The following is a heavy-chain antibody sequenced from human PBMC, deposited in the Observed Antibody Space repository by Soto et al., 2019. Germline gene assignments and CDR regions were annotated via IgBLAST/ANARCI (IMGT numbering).Heavy chain of an antibody. V-gene: IGHV1-2*04. D-gene: IGHD6-13*01. CDR1: GYTFTGYY. CDR2: INPNSGGT. CDR3: ARVPTYSFSWYYFDY. J-gene: IGHJ4*02. Sequence: GASVKVSCKASGYTFTGYYMHWVRQAPGQGLEWLGWINPNSGGTNYAPNFQGWVTMTRDTSISTAYMELNRLRSDYTAVYYCARVPTYSFSWYYFDYWGQGTLVTVSS.